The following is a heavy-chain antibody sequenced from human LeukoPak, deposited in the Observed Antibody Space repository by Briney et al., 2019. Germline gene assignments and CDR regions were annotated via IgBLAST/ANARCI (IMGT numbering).Heavy chain of an antibody. Sequence: GGSLRLSCAASGFTFSSYAMHWVRQAPGKGLEWVSYISSSGSTIYYADSVKGRFTISRDNAKNSLYLQMNSLRAEDTAVYYCAELGITMIGGVWGKGTTVTISS. CDR2: ISSSGSTI. D-gene: IGHD3-10*02. CDR1: GFTFSSYA. CDR3: AELGITMIGGV. V-gene: IGHV3-48*03. J-gene: IGHJ6*04.